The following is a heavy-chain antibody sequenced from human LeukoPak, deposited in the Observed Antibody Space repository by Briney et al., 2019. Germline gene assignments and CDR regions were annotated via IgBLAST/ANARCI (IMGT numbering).Heavy chain of an antibody. CDR2: ISPNDGNT. CDR1: GYTFTSYG. D-gene: IGHD3-10*01. J-gene: IGHJ6*02. Sequence: GASVKVSCKASGYTFTSYGISWVRQAPGQGREWMGWISPNDGNTNYAQKLQGRVTMTTDASTATAYMEVWSLRSDGTAVYFCGTGGVLPRGLDLWGQGTPVPLPS. CDR3: GTGGVLPRGLDL. V-gene: IGHV1-18*01.